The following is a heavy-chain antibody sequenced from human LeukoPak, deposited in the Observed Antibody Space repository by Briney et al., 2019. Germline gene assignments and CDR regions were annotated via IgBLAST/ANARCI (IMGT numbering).Heavy chain of an antibody. CDR2: IYYSGST. J-gene: IGHJ4*02. CDR1: GGSISSYY. CDR3: ARDSAPPHSIAAAGHFDY. D-gene: IGHD6-13*01. Sequence: SETLSLTCTVSGGSISSYYWSWIRQPPGKGLEWIGYIYYSGSTNYNPSLKSRVTISVDTSKNQFSLKLSSVTAADTAVYYCARDSAPPHSIAAAGHFDYWGQGTLVTVSS. V-gene: IGHV4-59*12.